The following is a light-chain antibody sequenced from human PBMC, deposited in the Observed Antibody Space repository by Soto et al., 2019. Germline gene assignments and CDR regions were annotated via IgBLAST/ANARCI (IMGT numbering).Light chain of an antibody. CDR3: LLSYNGPYV. CDR1: TGAVTNGHY. J-gene: IGLJ1*01. CDR2: DTT. Sequence: QAVVTQEPSLTVSPGGTVTLTCGSSTGAVTNGHYPYWFQQKPGQAPRTLIYDTTNRHSWTPARFSGSLLAGKAALTLSGAQPEDEAEYYCLLSYNGPYVFGTGTKVTV. V-gene: IGLV7-46*01.